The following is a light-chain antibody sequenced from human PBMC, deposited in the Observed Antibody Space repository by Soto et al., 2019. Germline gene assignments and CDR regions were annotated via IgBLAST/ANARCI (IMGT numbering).Light chain of an antibody. CDR2: GAS. V-gene: IGKV3-20*01. J-gene: IGKJ4*01. Sequence: MVLTQSPGTLSLSPGERGTLSCRASQRVSSSYLAWYQQKPGQAPRLLIYGASSRATGIPDRFSGSGSGTDFTLTISRLEPEDFAVYYCQQYGSSPRTFGGGTKVDIK. CDR3: QQYGSSPRT. CDR1: QRVSSSY.